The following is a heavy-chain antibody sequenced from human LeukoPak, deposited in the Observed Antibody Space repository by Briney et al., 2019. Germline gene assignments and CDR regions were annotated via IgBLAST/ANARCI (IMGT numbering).Heavy chain of an antibody. D-gene: IGHD2-21*02. CDR2: INPNSGGT. CDR3: ARAYCGGDCYSLPFDY. V-gene: IGHV1-2*02. J-gene: IGHJ4*02. Sequence: AASVKVSCKASGYTFTGYYMHWVRQAPGQGLEWMGWINPNSGGTNYAQKFQGRVTMTRDTSISTAYMELSRLRSDDTAVYYCARAYCGGDCYSLPFDYWGQGTLVTVSS. CDR1: GYTFTGYY.